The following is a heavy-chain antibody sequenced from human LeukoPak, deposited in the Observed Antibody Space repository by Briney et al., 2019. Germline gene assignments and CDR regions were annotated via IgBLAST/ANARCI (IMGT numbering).Heavy chain of an antibody. J-gene: IGHJ5*02. V-gene: IGHV4-39*02. CDR3: ARRIVGATHWFDP. Sequence: SETLSLTCTVSGGSISSYYWGWIRQPPGKGLEWIGSIYNSGSTYYNPSLKSRVTISVDTSKNHFSLKLSSVTASDTAVYYCARRIVGATHWFDPWGQGTLVTVSS. D-gene: IGHD1-26*01. CDR2: IYNSGST. CDR1: GGSISSYY.